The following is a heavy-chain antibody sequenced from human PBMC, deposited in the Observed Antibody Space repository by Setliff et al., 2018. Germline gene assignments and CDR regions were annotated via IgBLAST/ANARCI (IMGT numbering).Heavy chain of an antibody. J-gene: IGHJ6*02. D-gene: IGHD6-19*01. Sequence: SETLSLTCAVYGGSFSGYYWSWIRQPPGKGLEWIGSIYHSGSTYYNPSLKSRVTISVDTSKNQFSLKLSSVTAADTAVYYCARDQWLVDYYYYGMDVWGQGTTVTVSS. V-gene: IGHV4-34*01. CDR2: IYHSGST. CDR1: GGSFSGYY. CDR3: ARDQWLVDYYYYGMDV.